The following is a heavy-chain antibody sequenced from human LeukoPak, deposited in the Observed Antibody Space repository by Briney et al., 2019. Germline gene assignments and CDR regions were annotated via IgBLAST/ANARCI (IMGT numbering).Heavy chain of an antibody. V-gene: IGHV3-66*01. D-gene: IGHD1-7*01. CDR3: ARGPTTKLDY. Sequence: GGSLRLSCAASGVTVSSNYMSWVRQAPGKGLEWVSVIYTGGSTYYADSVKCRFTISRDSSKNTLYLQMNSLRAEDTAAYYCARGPTTKLDYWGQGTLVTVSS. CDR2: IYTGGST. J-gene: IGHJ4*02. CDR1: GVTVSSNY.